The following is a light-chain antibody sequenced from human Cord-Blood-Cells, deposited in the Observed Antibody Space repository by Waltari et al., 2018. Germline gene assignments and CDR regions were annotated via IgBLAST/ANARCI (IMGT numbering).Light chain of an antibody. V-gene: IGKV3-20*01. Sequence: EIVLTQSPDTLSLSPGDRATLACRASQSVSSSYLAWYQQKPGQAPRLLISGASSRATGIPDRFSGSGSGTDFTLTISRLEPEDFAVYYCQQYGSSPYTFGQGTKLEIK. CDR3: QQYGSSPYT. CDR1: QSVSSSY. CDR2: GAS. J-gene: IGKJ2*01.